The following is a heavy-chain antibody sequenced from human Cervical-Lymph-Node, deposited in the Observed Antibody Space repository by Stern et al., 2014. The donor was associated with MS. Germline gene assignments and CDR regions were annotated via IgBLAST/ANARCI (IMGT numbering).Heavy chain of an antibody. CDR3: ARGQVDYDILTGYYNFDY. V-gene: IGHV1-46*01. Sequence: VQLVESGAEVKKPGASVKVSCKASGYTFTSYYMHWVRQAPGQGLEWMGIINPSVGRTSYAQKFQGRVTMTRDTSTSTVYMELSSLRSEDTAVYYCARGQVDYDILTGYYNFDYWGQGTLVTVSS. J-gene: IGHJ4*02. CDR1: GYTFTSYY. CDR2: INPSVGRT. D-gene: IGHD3-9*01.